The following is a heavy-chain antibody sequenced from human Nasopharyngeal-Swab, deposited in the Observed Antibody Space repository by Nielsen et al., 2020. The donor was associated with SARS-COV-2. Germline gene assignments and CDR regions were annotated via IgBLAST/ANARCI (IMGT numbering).Heavy chain of an antibody. Sequence: ETLSLTCAASGFTVSTYAMSWVRQAPGKGLEWVSAISSGGSTYYADSVKGRFTISRGNSKNTLYLQMNSLRAEDTALYYCAKRGLGSSWNGEDYWGQGTLVTVSS. D-gene: IGHD6-13*01. J-gene: IGHJ4*02. CDR1: GFTVSTYA. CDR2: ISSGGST. V-gene: IGHV3-23*01. CDR3: AKRGLGSSWNGEDY.